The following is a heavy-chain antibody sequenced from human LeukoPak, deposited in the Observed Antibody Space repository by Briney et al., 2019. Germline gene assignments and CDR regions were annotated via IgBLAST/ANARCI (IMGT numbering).Heavy chain of an antibody. Sequence: SETLSLTCTASGGSISSYYWSWIRQPPGKGLEWIGYIYYSGSTNYNPSLKSRVTISVDTSKNQFSLKLSSVTAADTAVYYCARDHRGSYYYWGQGTLVTVSS. D-gene: IGHD1-26*01. CDR3: ARDHRGSYYY. J-gene: IGHJ4*02. V-gene: IGHV4-59*01. CDR2: IYYSGST. CDR1: GGSISSYY.